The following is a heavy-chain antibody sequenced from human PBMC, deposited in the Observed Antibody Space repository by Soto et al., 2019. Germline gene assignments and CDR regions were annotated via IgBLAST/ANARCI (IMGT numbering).Heavy chain of an antibody. J-gene: IGHJ4*02. V-gene: IGHV4-4*02. CDR3: ASRDPGTSVDY. CDR1: GCSFTSNNW. CDR2: IYRTGST. D-gene: IGHD1-7*01. Sequence: ETLSLTCAVSGCSFTSNNWWTWVRQPPGQGLEWIGEIYRTGSTNYNPSLKSRVTISLDKSENQFSLKVTSLTAADTAVYYCASRDPGTSVDYWGQGTLVTVSS.